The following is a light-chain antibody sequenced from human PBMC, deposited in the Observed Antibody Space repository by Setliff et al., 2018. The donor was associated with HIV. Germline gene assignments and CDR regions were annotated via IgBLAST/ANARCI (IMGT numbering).Light chain of an antibody. Sequence: QSALTQPRSVSGSPGQSVTISCTGTSSDIGNSDYVSWYQQHPDKAPKLMIYHVNNRPSGVSYRFSGSKSGNTASLTISGLQAEDEADYYCSSFGSSNTHVFGTGTKVTVL. J-gene: IGLJ1*01. CDR3: SSFGSSNTHV. CDR2: HVN. V-gene: IGLV2-11*01. CDR1: SSDIGNSDY.